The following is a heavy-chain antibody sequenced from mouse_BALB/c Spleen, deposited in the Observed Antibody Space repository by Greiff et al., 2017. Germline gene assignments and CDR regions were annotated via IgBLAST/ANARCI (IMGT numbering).Heavy chain of an antibody. V-gene: IGHV1-7*01. CDR3: ARGGGYFGYAMDY. J-gene: IGHJ4*01. Sequence: VQLQQSGPELVKPGASVKMSCKASGYTFTSYWMHWVKQRPGQGLEWIGYINPSTGYTEYNQKFKDKATLTADKSSSTAYMQLSSLTSEDSAVYYCARGGGYFGYAMDYWGQGTSVTVSS. D-gene: IGHD2-3*01. CDR1: GYTFTSYW. CDR2: INPSTGYT.